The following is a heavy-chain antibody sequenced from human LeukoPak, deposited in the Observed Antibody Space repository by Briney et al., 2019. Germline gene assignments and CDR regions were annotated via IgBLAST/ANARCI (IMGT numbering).Heavy chain of an antibody. CDR2: IKSKTDGGTT. D-gene: IGHD3-22*01. Sequence: GGSLRLSCAASGFTFSNAWMSWVRPAPGKGLEWVGRIKSKTDGGTTDYAAPVKGRFTISRDDSKNTLYLQMNSLKTEDTAVYYCTTANAHYYDSIGYWGQGTLVTVSS. CDR1: GFTFSNAW. V-gene: IGHV3-15*01. CDR3: TTANAHYYDSIGY. J-gene: IGHJ4*02.